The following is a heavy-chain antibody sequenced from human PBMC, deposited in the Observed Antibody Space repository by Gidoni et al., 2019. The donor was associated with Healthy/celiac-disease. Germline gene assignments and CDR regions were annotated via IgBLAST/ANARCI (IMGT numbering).Heavy chain of an antibody. CDR1: GVTCSSYA. D-gene: IGHD2-2*01. CDR3: AKDRVVPAADYYYGMDV. J-gene: IGHJ6*02. CDR2: ICGSGGIT. Sequence: EEQLLESGGGVVQPGGSLRMSCAAAGVTCSSYAMSWVLQSTGKGLEWLSAICGSGGITYYADSVKGRFTISRDNSKNTLYLQLNSLSAEDTAVYYCAKDRVVPAADYYYGMDVWGQGTTVTVSS. V-gene: IGHV3-23*01.